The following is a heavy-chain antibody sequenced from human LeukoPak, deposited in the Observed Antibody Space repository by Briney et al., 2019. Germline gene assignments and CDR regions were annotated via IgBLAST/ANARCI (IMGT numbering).Heavy chain of an antibody. CDR1: GFIFNDSL. V-gene: IGHV3-43*01. CDR3: ARDIRGNYFDS. J-gene: IGHJ4*02. Sequence: GGSLRLSCVASGFIFNDSLMHWVRQAPGKGLEWISLISRDGSTPYYADSVKGRFTISRDNSKNSLFLQMNSLTPEDTAVYYCARDIRGNYFDSWGQGTLVSVSS. D-gene: IGHD3-16*01. CDR2: ISRDGSTP.